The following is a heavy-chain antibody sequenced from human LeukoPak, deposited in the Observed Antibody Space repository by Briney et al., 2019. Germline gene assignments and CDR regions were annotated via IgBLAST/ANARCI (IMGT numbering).Heavy chain of an antibody. CDR3: TKGRSNHY. CDR1: EFTFSDFW. J-gene: IGHJ4*02. V-gene: IGHV3-7*01. Sequence: PGGSLRLSCAASEFTFSDFWMGWVRQAPGKGLEWVANINQDGSENYYVDSVKGRFTISRDNAKNSLYLQMNSLRAEDTAVYYCTKGRSNHYWGQGTLVTAST. CDR2: INQDGSEN. D-gene: IGHD3-10*01.